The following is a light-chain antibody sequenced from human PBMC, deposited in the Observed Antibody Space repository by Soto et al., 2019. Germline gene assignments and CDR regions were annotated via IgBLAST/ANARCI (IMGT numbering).Light chain of an antibody. Sequence: EIGLTQSPGTLSLSPGERATLSCGASQSVTNNYLAWYQHKPGQAPRLLIYRASTRATCIPDRFSGSGSGTDFALTITRLEPEDFAVYYCQQYGNTPRTFGQGTKLEIK. J-gene: IGKJ2*01. CDR2: RAS. CDR1: QSVTNNY. CDR3: QQYGNTPRT. V-gene: IGKV3-20*01.